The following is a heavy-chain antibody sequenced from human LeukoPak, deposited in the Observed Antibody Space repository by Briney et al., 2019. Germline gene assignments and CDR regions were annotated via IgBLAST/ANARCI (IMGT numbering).Heavy chain of an antibody. CDR3: ARDRDYVGYFDY. J-gene: IGHJ4*02. Sequence: PGGSLRLSCAASGFTFSSYEMNWVRQAPGKGLEWVSYISSSGSTIYYADSVKGRFTISRDNSKNTLYLQMNSLRAEDTAVYYCARDRDYVGYFDYWGQGTLVTVSS. V-gene: IGHV3-48*03. D-gene: IGHD4-17*01. CDR2: ISSSGSTI. CDR1: GFTFSSYE.